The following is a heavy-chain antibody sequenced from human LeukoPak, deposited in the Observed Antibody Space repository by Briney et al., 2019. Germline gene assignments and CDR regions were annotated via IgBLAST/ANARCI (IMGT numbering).Heavy chain of an antibody. V-gene: IGHV4-59*11. CDR1: GGSISSHY. Sequence: SETLSLTCVVSGGSISSHYWSWIRQPPGRGLEWIGFIYFNGYTNYNPSLKTRVTISVDSSNNQFSLRLSPVTAADTAVYYCARSERRAQKDTYYNHYYYIDVWGKGTTVTVSS. D-gene: IGHD6-25*01. J-gene: IGHJ6*03. CDR3: ARSERRAQKDTYYNHYYYIDV. CDR2: IYFNGYT.